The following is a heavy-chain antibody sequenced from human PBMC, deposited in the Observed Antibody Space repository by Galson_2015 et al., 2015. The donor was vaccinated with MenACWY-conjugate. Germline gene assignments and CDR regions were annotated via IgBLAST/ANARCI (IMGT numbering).Heavy chain of an antibody. CDR1: GFTFSSYR. J-gene: IGHJ4*02. CDR2: ISGSSDTI. Sequence: SLRLSCAASGFTFSSYRLNWVRQAPGKGLEWISYISGSSDTIYYTDSVKGRFTISRDNAKNSLYLQMNSLRAEDTAVYYCARVVAPSTLGDYWGQGTLVTVSS. V-gene: IGHV3-48*04. D-gene: IGHD2-2*01. CDR3: ARVVAPSTLGDY.